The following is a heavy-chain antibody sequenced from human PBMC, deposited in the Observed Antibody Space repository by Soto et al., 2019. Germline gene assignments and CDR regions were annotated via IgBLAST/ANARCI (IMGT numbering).Heavy chain of an antibody. CDR1: GYSFTSYA. D-gene: IGHD2-2*01. CDR2: INAGNGNT. CDR3: ARGVENIVVVLDVFGYYGMDV. Sequence: XSVKVSCTASGYSFTSYAIDWVRQAPGQRLEWMGWINAGNGNTKYSQKLQGRVTFTGDTSASTAHMELSSLRSEDTAVYFCARGVENIVVVLDVFGYYGMDVWGQGTTVTVSS. V-gene: IGHV1-3*01. J-gene: IGHJ6*02.